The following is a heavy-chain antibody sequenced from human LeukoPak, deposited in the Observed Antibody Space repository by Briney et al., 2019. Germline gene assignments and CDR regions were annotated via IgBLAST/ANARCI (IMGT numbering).Heavy chain of an antibody. Sequence: GGSLRLSCAVSGFTVSSNYMTWVRQAPGKGLEWLSIIYSGGTTYYADSVKGRFTISRQTSTNSLYLQMSSLRPEDTPVYYSARVSTVTSYAMDVWGEGTTVTVSS. J-gene: IGHJ6*04. CDR2: IYSGGTT. D-gene: IGHD4-17*01. CDR1: GFTVSSNY. V-gene: IGHV3-53*04. CDR3: ARVSTVTSYAMDV.